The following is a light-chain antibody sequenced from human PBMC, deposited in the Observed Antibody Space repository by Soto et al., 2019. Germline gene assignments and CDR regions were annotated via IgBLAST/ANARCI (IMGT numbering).Light chain of an antibody. CDR3: QYLNSFPLT. Sequence: EIVMTQSPATLSLSPGERATLSCRASQSVNSNLAWYQQKAGQAPRLLIYGTSTRATGIPARFSGSGSGTDFTLTISSLQFEDFAVYYCQYLNSFPLTFGGGTKVEIK. CDR1: QSVNSN. CDR2: GTS. J-gene: IGKJ4*01. V-gene: IGKV3-15*01.